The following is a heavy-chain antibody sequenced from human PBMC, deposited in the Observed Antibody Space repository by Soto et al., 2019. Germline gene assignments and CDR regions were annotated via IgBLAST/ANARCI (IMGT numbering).Heavy chain of an antibody. CDR3: ARVFAGGNSGLVYYYGVDG. CDR1: GGSISSGGYY. V-gene: IGHV4-31*03. CDR2: IYYSGST. Sequence: PSETLSLTCTVSGGSISSGGYYWSWIRQHPGKGLEWIGYIYYSGSTYYNPSLKSRVTISVYTSKNQFSLKLSSVTAADTAVYYCARVFAGGNSGLVYYYGVDGCGQGTTVTVPS. D-gene: IGHD2-21*02. J-gene: IGHJ6*02.